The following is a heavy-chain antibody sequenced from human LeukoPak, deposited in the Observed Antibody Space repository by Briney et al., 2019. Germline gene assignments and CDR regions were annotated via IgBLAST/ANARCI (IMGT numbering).Heavy chain of an antibody. V-gene: IGHV1-2*02. J-gene: IGHJ2*01. CDR2: TNPNSGGT. D-gene: IGHD3-3*01. CDR1: GYTFTGYY. CDR3: ARSTDDFWSGERDWYFDL. Sequence: GASVKVSCKASGYTFTGYYMHWVRQAPGQGLEWMGWTNPNSGGTNYAQKFQGRVTMTRDTSISTAYMELSRLRSDDTAVYYCARSTDDFWSGERDWYFDLWGRGTLVTVSS.